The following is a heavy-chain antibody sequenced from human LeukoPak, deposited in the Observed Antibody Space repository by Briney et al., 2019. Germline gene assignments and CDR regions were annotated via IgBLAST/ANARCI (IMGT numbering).Heavy chain of an antibody. V-gene: IGHV4-39*01. CDR3: AITGPEDY. J-gene: IGHJ4*02. CDR1: GGSISSSSYY. Sequence: PSETLSLTCTVSGGSISSSSYYWGWLRQPPGKGLEWIGSIYYSGSTCYNPSLKSRVTISVDTSKNQFSLKLSSVTAADTAVYYCAITGPEDYWGQGTLVTVSS. D-gene: IGHD1-14*01. CDR2: IYYSGST.